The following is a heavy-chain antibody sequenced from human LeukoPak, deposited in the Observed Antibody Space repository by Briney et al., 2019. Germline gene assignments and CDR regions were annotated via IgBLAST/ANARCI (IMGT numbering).Heavy chain of an antibody. Sequence: PGWSLRLSCAASGFTFSNYEMNWVRQAPGKGLEWISYISTGGSTIYYADSVKGRFTISRDNAKNSLYLQMNSLRAEDTALYYCAKVWNWSYFDYWGQGSLVT. V-gene: IGHV3-48*03. J-gene: IGHJ4*02. CDR3: AKVWNWSYFDY. CDR1: GFTFSNYE. D-gene: IGHD3-3*01. CDR2: ISTGGSTI.